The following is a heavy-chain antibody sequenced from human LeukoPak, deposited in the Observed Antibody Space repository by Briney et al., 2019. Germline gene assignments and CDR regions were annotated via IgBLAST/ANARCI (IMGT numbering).Heavy chain of an antibody. D-gene: IGHD3-16*02. J-gene: IGHJ4*02. CDR1: GFTFSSYW. CDR3: ARDIRYDYVWGSYRYESFDY. V-gene: IGHV3-7*01. CDR2: IKQDGSEK. Sequence: GGSLRLSCAASGFTFSSYWMSWVRQAPGKGLEWVANIKQDGSEKYYVDSVKGRFTISRDNAKNSLYLQMNSLRAEDTAVYYCARDIRYDYVWGSYRYESFDYWGQGTLVTVSS.